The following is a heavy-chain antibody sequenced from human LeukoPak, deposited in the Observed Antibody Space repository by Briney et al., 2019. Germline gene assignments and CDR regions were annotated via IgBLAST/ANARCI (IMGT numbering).Heavy chain of an antibody. J-gene: IGHJ4*02. CDR2: ISYDGSNK. V-gene: IGHV3-30*18. D-gene: IGHD6-19*01. CDR3: AKGQYSSGWSEFDY. Sequence: PGGSLRLSCAASGFTFSSYGMHWVRQAPGKGLEWVAVISYDGSNKYYADSVKGRFTIPRDNSKNTLYLQMNSLRAEDTAVYYCAKGQYSSGWSEFDYWGQGTLVTVSS. CDR1: GFTFSSYG.